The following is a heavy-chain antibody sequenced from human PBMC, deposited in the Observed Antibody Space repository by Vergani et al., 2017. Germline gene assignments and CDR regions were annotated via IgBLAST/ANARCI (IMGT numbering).Heavy chain of an antibody. CDR1: GGSISSSHW. CDR3: ARDKYYYGSGSYSPRNNWFDP. D-gene: IGHD3-10*01. V-gene: IGHV4-4*03. J-gene: IGHJ5*02. Sequence: QVQLQESGPGLVKPPGTLSLTCAVSGGSISSSHWWSWVRQPPGKGLEWMGEIYHSGSTNYNPSLKSRVTISVDKSKNQFSLKLSSVTAADTAVYYCARDKYYYGSGSYSPRNNWFDPWGQGTLVTVSS. CDR2: IYHSGST.